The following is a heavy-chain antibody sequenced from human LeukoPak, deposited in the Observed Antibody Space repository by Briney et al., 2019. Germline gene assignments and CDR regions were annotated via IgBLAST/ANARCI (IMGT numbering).Heavy chain of an antibody. Sequence: PGGSLRLSCAASGVTLSTYAMSWARQAPGKGLEWVSGISSSGSGDNTYYADSVKGRFTISRDSSKNTLFLHMNTLRAEDTAIYYCAKDRTVGASYWYLDLWGRGTLVTVSS. V-gene: IGHV3-23*01. CDR1: GVTLSTYA. D-gene: IGHD1-26*01. CDR3: AKDRTVGASYWYLDL. CDR2: ISSSGSGDNT. J-gene: IGHJ2*01.